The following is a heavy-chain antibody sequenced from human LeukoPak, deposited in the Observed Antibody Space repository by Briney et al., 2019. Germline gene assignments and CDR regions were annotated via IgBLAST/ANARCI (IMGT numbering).Heavy chain of an antibody. V-gene: IGHV4-34*01. Sequence: KTSETLSLTCAVYGGSFSGYYWSWIRQPPGKGLEWIGEINHSGSTNYNPSLRSRVTISVVTSKNQFSLNLSSVTAADTAVYYCARAPARYDYVWGSFPLYYFDYWGQGTLVTVSS. CDR2: INHSGST. J-gene: IGHJ4*02. CDR3: ARAPARYDYVWGSFPLYYFDY. CDR1: GGSFSGYY. D-gene: IGHD3-16*01.